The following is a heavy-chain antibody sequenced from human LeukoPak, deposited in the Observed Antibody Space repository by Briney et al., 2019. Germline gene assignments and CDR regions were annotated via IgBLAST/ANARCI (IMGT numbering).Heavy chain of an antibody. Sequence: GRSLRLSCAASGFTFSSYAMHWVRQAPGKGLEWVAVISYDGSNKYYADSVKGRFTISRDNSKNTLYLQMNSLRAEDTAVYYCARARTNFDYWGQGTLVTVSS. V-gene: IGHV3-30-3*01. CDR1: GFTFSSYA. CDR3: ARARTNFDY. J-gene: IGHJ4*02. CDR2: ISYDGSNK.